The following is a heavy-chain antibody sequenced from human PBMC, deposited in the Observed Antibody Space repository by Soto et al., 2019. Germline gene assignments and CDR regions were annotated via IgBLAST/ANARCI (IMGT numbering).Heavy chain of an antibody. CDR1: GFTFSDSY. V-gene: IGHV3-11*01. CDR3: ARVSWREKYGMDV. Sequence: VGSLRLSCAASGFTFSDSYMSWIRQAPGKGLEWISYITFSGNTVYYADSLKGRFTISRDNAKNSLYLQMNRLRAEDMAVYYCARVSWREKYGMDVWGQGTTVTVSS. CDR2: ITFSGNTV. J-gene: IGHJ6*02.